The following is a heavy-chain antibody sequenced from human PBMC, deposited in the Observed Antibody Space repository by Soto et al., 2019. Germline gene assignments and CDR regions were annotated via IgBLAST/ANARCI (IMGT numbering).Heavy chain of an antibody. V-gene: IGHV4-59*01. CDR3: ARVTYSNYVAFDI. CDR2: VYYSGGT. CDR1: GGSMSRYY. D-gene: IGHD4-4*01. Sequence: VQLQESGPGLVKPSETLSLTCTVSGGSMSRYYWSWMRQAPGKGLEWIGYVYYSGGTNYNPSLKSRLTMSVDTSNNQFSLRLSSVTAADTAVYYCARVTYSNYVAFDIWAEGTVVTVSS. J-gene: IGHJ3*02.